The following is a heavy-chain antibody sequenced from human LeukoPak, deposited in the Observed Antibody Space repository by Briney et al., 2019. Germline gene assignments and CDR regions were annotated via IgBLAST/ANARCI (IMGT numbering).Heavy chain of an antibody. CDR3: ARPTYGDYEPFFDY. CDR1: GFTNSSYS. D-gene: IGHD4-17*01. J-gene: IGHJ4*02. V-gene: IGHV3-21*01. CDR2: ISSSSTYI. Sequence: GGSLRLSCAASGFTNSSYSMNLVRQAPGKGLEWVSSISSSSTYIYYADSVKGRFTISRDNAKNSLYLQMNSLRAEDTAVYYCARPTYGDYEPFFDYWGQGTLVTVSS.